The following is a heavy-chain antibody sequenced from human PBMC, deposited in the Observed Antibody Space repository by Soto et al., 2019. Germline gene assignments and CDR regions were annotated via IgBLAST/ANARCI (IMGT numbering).Heavy chain of an antibody. Sequence: PSETLSLTCTVSGGSISSGGYYWSWIRQHPGKGPEWIGYIYYSGSTYYNPSLKSRVTISVDTSKNQFSLKLSSVTAADTAAYYCARASYYDSRGYYSHWFDPWGQGTLVTVSS. V-gene: IGHV4-31*03. CDR3: ARASYYDSRGYYSHWFDP. CDR1: GGSISSGGYY. D-gene: IGHD3-22*01. J-gene: IGHJ5*02. CDR2: IYYSGST.